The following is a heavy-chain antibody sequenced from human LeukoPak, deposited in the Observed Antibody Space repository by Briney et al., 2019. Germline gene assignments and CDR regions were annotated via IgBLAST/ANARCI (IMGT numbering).Heavy chain of an antibody. CDR2: FNSDGITT. CDR1: GFTFSSYW. J-gene: IGHJ4*02. CDR3: ARGRYYLDS. V-gene: IGHV3-74*01. Sequence: TGGSLRLSCAASGFTFSSYWMHWVRQAPGKGLVWVSRFNSDGITTSYADSVKGRFTISRDNAKDTLYLQMNSLRAEDTAVYYCARGRYYLDSWGQGTLVTVSS.